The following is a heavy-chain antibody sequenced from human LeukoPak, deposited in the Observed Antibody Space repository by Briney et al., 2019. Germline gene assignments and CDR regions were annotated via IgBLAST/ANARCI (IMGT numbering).Heavy chain of an antibody. Sequence: PSETLSLTCTVSGGSISSSSYYWGWIRQPPGKGLEWIGNIYYSGSTNYNPSLKSRVTISVDTSKNQFSLKLSSVTAADTAVYYCARRRYFGYYFDYWGQGTLVTVSS. D-gene: IGHD3-9*01. CDR2: IYYSGST. V-gene: IGHV4-39*07. CDR3: ARRRYFGYYFDY. J-gene: IGHJ4*02. CDR1: GGSISSSSYY.